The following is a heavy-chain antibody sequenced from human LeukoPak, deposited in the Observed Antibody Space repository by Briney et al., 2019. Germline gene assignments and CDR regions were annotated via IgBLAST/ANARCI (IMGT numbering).Heavy chain of an antibody. CDR2: ISAYNGNT. CDR1: VYTFTSYG. Sequence: ASVKVSCKASVYTFTSYGISWVRQAPGQGLEWMGLISAYNGNTNYAQKLQGRVTMTTDTSTSTAYMELRSLRSDDTAVYYCARVNDYDGPGFFDYWGQGTLVTVSS. V-gene: IGHV1-18*01. D-gene: IGHD4-17*01. J-gene: IGHJ4*02. CDR3: ARVNDYDGPGFFDY.